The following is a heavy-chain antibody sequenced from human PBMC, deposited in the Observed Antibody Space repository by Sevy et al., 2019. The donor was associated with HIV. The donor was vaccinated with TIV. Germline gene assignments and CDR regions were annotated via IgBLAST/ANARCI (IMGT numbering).Heavy chain of an antibody. CDR3: ARHQESTIFGGWVY. D-gene: IGHD3-3*01. V-gene: IGHV3-23*01. CDR1: EFSFTRYA. Sequence: GGSLRLSCEASEFSFTRYAMSWVRQAPGKGLEWVSTVSSSGGSTYYADSVKGRFTISRDNSKNTLYLQMNSLRAEDTAAYYCARHQESTIFGGWVYWGQGTLVTVSS. CDR2: VSSSGGST. J-gene: IGHJ4*02.